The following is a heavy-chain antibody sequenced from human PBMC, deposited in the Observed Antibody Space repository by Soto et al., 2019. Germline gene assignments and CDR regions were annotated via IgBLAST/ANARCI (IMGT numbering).Heavy chain of an antibody. CDR3: ARVVSRSSDVDY. J-gene: IGHJ4*02. CDR2: ISYDGSNK. V-gene: IGHV3-30-3*01. Sequence: QVQLVESGGGVVQPGRSLRLSCAASGFTFSSYAMHWVRQAPGKGLEWVAVISYDGSNKYYADSVKGRFTISRDNSKNTLYLQMNSLRSEDTAVYYCARVVSRSSDVDYWGQGTLVTVSS. CDR1: GFTFSSYA. D-gene: IGHD6-6*01.